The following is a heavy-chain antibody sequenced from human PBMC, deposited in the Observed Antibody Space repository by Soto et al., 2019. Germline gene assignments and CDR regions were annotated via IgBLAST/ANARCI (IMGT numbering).Heavy chain of an antibody. CDR2: ISRGGDIT. D-gene: IGHD2-15*01. J-gene: IGHJ5*02. V-gene: IGHV3-23*01. CDR1: GFDFSSNS. CDR3: SKWSGFGDA. Sequence: EVQLLEAGGGLVQPGGSLRLSCVASGFDFSSNSMTWARPAPGKGLEWVGGISRGGDITFYRDSVKGRFTISRDISKNTLFLQMNSLRVEDTATYFYSKWSGFGDAWGQGTLVTVSS.